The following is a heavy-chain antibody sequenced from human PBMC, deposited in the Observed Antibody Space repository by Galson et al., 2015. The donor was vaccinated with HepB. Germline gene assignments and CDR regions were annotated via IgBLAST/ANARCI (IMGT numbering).Heavy chain of an antibody. Sequence: SETLSLTCTVSGGSISSYYWSWIRQPPGKGLEWIGYIYYSGSTNYNPSLKSRVTISVDTSKNQFSLKLSSVTAADTAVYYCARGSATGSAVDFDYWGQGTLVTVSS. CDR3: ARGSATGSAVDFDY. D-gene: IGHD6-25*01. V-gene: IGHV4-59*01. J-gene: IGHJ4*02. CDR1: GGSISSYY. CDR2: IYYSGST.